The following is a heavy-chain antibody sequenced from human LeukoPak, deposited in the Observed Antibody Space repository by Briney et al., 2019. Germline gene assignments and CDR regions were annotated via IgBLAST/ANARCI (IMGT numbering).Heavy chain of an antibody. J-gene: IGHJ4*02. CDR3: AREPSVGSYTDY. CDR2: IYYSGST. D-gene: IGHD1-26*01. V-gene: IGHV4-59*12. Sequence: PSETLSLTCTVSGGSISSYYWSWIRQPPGKGLEWIGYIYYSGSTNYNPSLKSRVTISVDTSKNQFSLKLSSVTAADTAVYYCAREPSVGSYTDYWGQGTLVTVYS. CDR1: GGSISSYY.